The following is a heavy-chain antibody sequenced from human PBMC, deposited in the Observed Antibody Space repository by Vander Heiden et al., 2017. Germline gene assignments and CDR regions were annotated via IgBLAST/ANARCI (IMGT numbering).Heavy chain of an antibody. CDR1: GGSFRGYY. J-gene: IGHJ4*02. V-gene: IGHV4-34*01. CDR2: INNSGST. CDR3: ARVIGRSRTRRFDY. Sequence: QVQLQQWGAGLLKPSEPLSLTCAVYGGSFRGYYGSLIRQPPGKGLEWIGEINNSGSTNYNPSLKSRVTISVDTSKNQFSLKLSSVTAADTAVYYCARVIGRSRTRRFDYWGQGTLVTVSS. D-gene: IGHD2-2*01.